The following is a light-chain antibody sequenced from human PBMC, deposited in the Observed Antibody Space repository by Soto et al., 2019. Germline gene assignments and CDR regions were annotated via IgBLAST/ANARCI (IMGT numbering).Light chain of an antibody. CDR3: SSYTISSTYV. Sequence: QSALTQPPSVSGSPGQSVAISCTGTSSDVGSYNRVSWYQQPPGTAPKLMIFDVSNRPSGVPDRFSGSKSGNTASLTISGLQAEDEADYYCSSYTISSTYVFGTGTKVTVL. V-gene: IGLV2-18*02. J-gene: IGLJ1*01. CDR2: DVS. CDR1: SSDVGSYNR.